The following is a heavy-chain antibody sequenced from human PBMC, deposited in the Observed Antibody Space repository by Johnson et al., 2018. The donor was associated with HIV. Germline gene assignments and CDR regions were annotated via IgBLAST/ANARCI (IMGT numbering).Heavy chain of an antibody. V-gene: IGHV3-30*04. CDR1: GFTFSSYA. CDR2: ISYDGRNK. D-gene: IGHD2-21*01. Sequence: QVLLVESGGGVVQPGRSLRLSCAASGFTFSSYALHWVRQTPGKGLEWLAVISYDGRNKYYADSVKGRFTISRDNSRNTLYLQMNSLRAEDTAVYYCARDPSLPHVSIAADAFDIWGQGTMVTVSS. CDR3: ARDPSLPHVSIAADAFDI. J-gene: IGHJ3*02.